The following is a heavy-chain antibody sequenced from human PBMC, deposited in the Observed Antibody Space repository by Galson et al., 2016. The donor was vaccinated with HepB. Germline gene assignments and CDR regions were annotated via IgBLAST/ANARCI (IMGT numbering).Heavy chain of an antibody. Sequence: SLRLSCAASGLTFSNFWMTWVRQAPGKGLEWVANISQDGTEKHYLDSVRGRFTISRGNAKSSLFLQMNSLRAEDTAVYFCARAYQYTLDYWGQGTLVTVSS. J-gene: IGHJ4*02. CDR2: ISQDGTEK. CDR3: ARAYQYTLDY. V-gene: IGHV3-7*04. D-gene: IGHD1-1*01. CDR1: GLTFSNFW.